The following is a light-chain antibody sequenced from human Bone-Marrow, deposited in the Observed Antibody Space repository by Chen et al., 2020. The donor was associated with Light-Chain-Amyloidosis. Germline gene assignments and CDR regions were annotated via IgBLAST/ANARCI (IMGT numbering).Light chain of an antibody. CDR3: SSYTITNTLV. J-gene: IGLJ1*01. CDR1: SSDVGGDNH. V-gene: IGLV2-14*01. Sequence: QSAPTPPSSSSGSPGQSITISCTGTSSDVGGDNHVSWYQQHPDKAPKLMIYEVTNRPSWVPDRFYGSKSDNTASLTISGHQTEDEADYFCSSYTITNTLVFGSGTRVTVL. CDR2: EVT.